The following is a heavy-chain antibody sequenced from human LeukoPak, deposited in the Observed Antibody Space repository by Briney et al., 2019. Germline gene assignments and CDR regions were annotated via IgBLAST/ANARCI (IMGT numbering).Heavy chain of an antibody. CDR1: GFTFSGYA. V-gene: IGHV3-30*18. Sequence: PGTSLRLSCAASGFTFSGYAMHWVRQAPGKGLEWVAVMTYDGSNKYYVDSVKGRFTVSRDNSKNTLYLQMNSLRAEDTAVYYCAKDIYYDSSGYRGYFDYWGQGTLVTVSS. CDR3: AKDIYYDSSGYRGYFDY. CDR2: MTYDGSNK. D-gene: IGHD3-22*01. J-gene: IGHJ4*02.